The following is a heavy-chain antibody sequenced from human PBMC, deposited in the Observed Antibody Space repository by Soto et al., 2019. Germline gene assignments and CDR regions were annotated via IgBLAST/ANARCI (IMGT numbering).Heavy chain of an antibody. D-gene: IGHD3-22*01. V-gene: IGHV1-69*13. CDR1: GGTFSSYA. J-gene: IGHJ4*02. Sequence: GASVKVSCKASGGTFSSYAISRVRQAPGQGLEWMGGIIPIFGTANYAQKFQGRVTITADESTSTAYMELSSLRSEDTAVYYCARDDSSGYFDLWGLGTLVTVSS. CDR3: ARDDSSGYFDL. CDR2: IIPIFGTA.